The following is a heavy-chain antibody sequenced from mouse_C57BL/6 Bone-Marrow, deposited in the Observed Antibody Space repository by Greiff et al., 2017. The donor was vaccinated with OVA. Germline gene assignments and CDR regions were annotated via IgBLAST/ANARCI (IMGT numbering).Heavy chain of an antibody. V-gene: IGHV5-6*01. D-gene: IGHD1-1*01. CDR3: ASDYYGSSYGY. CDR1: GFTFSSYG. CDR2: ISSGGSYT. J-gene: IGHJ2*01. Sequence: VQLVESGGDLVKPGGSLKLSCAASGFTFSSYGMSWVRQTPDKRLEWVATISSGGSYTYYPDSVKGRFTISRDNAKNTLYLQMSSLKSEDTAMYYCASDYYGSSYGYWGQGTTLTVSS.